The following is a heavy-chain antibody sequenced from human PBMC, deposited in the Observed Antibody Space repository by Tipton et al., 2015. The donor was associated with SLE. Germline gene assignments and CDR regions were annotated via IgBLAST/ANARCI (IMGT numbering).Heavy chain of an antibody. CDR3: ARAHWSDAFDI. Sequence: SLRLSCAASGFTFSDYYMSWIRQAPGKGLEWVSYISNSGSTIYYADSVKGRFTISRDNAKNSLYLQMNSLRAEDTAVYYCARAHWSDAFDIWGQGTMVTVSS. CDR2: ISNSGSTI. J-gene: IGHJ3*02. V-gene: IGHV3-11*04. D-gene: IGHD1-1*01. CDR1: GFTFSDYY.